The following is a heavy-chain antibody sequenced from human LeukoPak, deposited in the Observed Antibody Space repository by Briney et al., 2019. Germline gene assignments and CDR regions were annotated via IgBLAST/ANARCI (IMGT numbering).Heavy chain of an antibody. CDR1: GFTFSSYW. CDR2: IKQDGSEK. D-gene: IGHD2-15*01. CDR3: ATRAPGYCSGGSCYSYFGY. J-gene: IGHJ4*02. V-gene: IGHV3-7*01. Sequence: GGSLRLSCAASGFTFSSYWMSWVRQAPGKGLEWVANIKQDGSEKYYVDSVKGRFTISRDNAKNSLYLQMNSLRAEDTAVYYCATRAPGYCSGGSCYSYFGYWGKGTLVTV.